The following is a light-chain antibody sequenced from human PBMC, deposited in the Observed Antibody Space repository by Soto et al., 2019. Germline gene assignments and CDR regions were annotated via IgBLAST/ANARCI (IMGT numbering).Light chain of an antibody. J-gene: IGLJ1*01. CDR2: EGG. Sequence: QSALTQPASVSGSAGQSITISCTGTSSDVGGYNFVSWYRQSPGEVPKLIIYEGGKRPSGVSSRFSGSKSGNTASLTISGLQAEDEADYYCCSYAGFSSFVFGTGTKVTVL. CDR1: SSDVGGYNF. V-gene: IGLV2-23*03. CDR3: CSYAGFSSFV.